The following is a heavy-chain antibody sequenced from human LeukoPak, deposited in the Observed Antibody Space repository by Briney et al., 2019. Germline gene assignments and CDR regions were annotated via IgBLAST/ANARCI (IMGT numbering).Heavy chain of an antibody. CDR1: GGSISNEDW. Sequence: PSETLSRTCAVSGGSISNEDWWSWVRQPPGKGLEWMGEIHHRGGTNYNPSLRSRVTISIDTSKNQFSLKLTSVTAADTAVYYCATPNDAFNIWGQGTMVTVSS. J-gene: IGHJ3*02. CDR3: ATPNDAFNI. CDR2: IHHRGGT. V-gene: IGHV4-4*02.